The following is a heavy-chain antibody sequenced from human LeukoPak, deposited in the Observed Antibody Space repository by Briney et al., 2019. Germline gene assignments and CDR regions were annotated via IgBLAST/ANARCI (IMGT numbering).Heavy chain of an antibody. CDR3: AKDRSSGYPEWYFDL. J-gene: IGHJ2*01. D-gene: IGHD3-22*01. V-gene: IGHV3-23*01. Sequence: PGGSLRLSCAASGFTLSNYAMNWVRQPPGKGLEWVSAISGSGANTYYADSVKGRFTISRDNSKNTLYLQMNILRAEDSAVFYCAKDRSSGYPEWYFDLWGRGTLVTVSS. CDR1: GFTLSNYA. CDR2: ISGSGANT.